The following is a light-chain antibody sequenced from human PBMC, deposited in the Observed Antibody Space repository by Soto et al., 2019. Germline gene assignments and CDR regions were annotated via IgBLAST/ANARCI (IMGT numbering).Light chain of an antibody. CDR1: SGYVSYI. Sequence: QLVLTQSASASASLGSSVKLTCTLSSGYVSYIVAWHQLKPGKAPRYLMKLEGTGRSTKGSGVPDRFSGSSSGPDRYLTISTLQSEDEADYYYETWANNIYVFGGGTKLTVL. CDR2: LEGTGRS. CDR3: ETWANNIYV. J-gene: IGLJ3*02. V-gene: IGLV4-60*03.